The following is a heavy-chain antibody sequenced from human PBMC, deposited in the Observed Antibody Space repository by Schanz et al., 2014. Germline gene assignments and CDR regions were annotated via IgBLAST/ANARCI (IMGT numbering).Heavy chain of an antibody. Sequence: QVQLQESGPGLVKPSQTLSLACAVSGGSISSGDSLWSWIRQPPGRGLEWIGYVFYSGTTPYNPSRKVRIGMSIDPSKNQIPLILKSVTAADTAVYYCARGVRRYDILTGHYCVDSFDIWGQGTMVTVSS. CDR3: ARGVRRYDILTGHYCVDSFDI. V-gene: IGHV4-30-4*07. D-gene: IGHD3-9*01. J-gene: IGHJ3*02. CDR2: VFYSGTT. CDR1: GGSISSGDSL.